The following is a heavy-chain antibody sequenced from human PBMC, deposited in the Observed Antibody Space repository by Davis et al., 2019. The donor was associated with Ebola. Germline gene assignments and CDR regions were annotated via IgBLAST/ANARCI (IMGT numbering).Heavy chain of an antibody. CDR2: IYYSGST. CDR3: ARPMVDSGTYYFDY. Sequence: MPSETLSLTCTVSGGSISSSSYYWGWIRQPPGKGLEWIGSIYYSGSTYYNPSLKSRVTISVDTSKNQFSLKLSSVTAADTAVYYCARPMVDSGTYYFDYWGQGTLVTVSS. CDR1: GGSISSSSYY. J-gene: IGHJ4*02. D-gene: IGHD2-15*01. V-gene: IGHV4-39*01.